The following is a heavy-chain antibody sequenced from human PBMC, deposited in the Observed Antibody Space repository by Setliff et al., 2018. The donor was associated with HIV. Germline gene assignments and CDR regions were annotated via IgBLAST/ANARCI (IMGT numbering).Heavy chain of an antibody. D-gene: IGHD3-22*01. CDR3: ARAGDYYDSGGYLTRGPAALDL. CDR2: IYSNGNT. J-gene: IGHJ3*01. V-gene: IGHV4-59*08. CDR1: GDSMSRHY. Sequence: SETLSLTCTVSGDSMSRHYWSWIRQPPGKGLEFIGNIYSNGNTKYNPSLKSRVIMSVDMSNHQVSLRLSSVTAADTAVYYCARAGDYYDSGGYLTRGPAALDLWGQGTWVTVSS.